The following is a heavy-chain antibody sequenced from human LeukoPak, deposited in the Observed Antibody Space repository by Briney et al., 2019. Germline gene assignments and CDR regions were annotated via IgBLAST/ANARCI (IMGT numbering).Heavy chain of an antibody. CDR3: ARDGLPYCTSTSCYHSDS. Sequence: GRSLRLSCAASGFTFSNYGMHWVRQAPGKGLEWVAVISNDGTNSHYRDSVQGRFTISRDNSNNTLFLQLNNLRPDDTAVYYCARDGLPYCTSTSCYHSDSWGQGTLVTVSS. D-gene: IGHD2-2*01. CDR1: GFTFSNYG. V-gene: IGHV3-30-3*01. J-gene: IGHJ4*02. CDR2: ISNDGTNS.